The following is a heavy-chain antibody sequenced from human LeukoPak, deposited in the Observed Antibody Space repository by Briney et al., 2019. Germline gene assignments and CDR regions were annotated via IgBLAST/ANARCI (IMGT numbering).Heavy chain of an antibody. D-gene: IGHD2-2*01. V-gene: IGHV3-11*01. CDR1: GFIFSDYY. J-gene: IGHJ4*02. CDR2: ICSSGGTI. Sequence: GGSLRLSCAASGFIFSDYYMTWIRQAPGKGLEWVSYICSSGGTISYADSVKGRFTISRDNAKNSLYLQMNSLRAEDTAVYYCARNIGYCSSTNCYDSFHADYWGQGTLVTVSS. CDR3: ARNIGYCSSTNCYDSFHADY.